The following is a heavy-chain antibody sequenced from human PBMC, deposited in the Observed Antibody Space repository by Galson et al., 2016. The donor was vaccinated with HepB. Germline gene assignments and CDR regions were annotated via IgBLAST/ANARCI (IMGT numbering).Heavy chain of an antibody. V-gene: IGHV1-69*13. Sequence: SVKVSCKASGYTFSSYSISWVRQAPGQGLEWMGGIIPIIGTGNYAQKFQGRVTITADESTNTAYMELSSLRSEDTAVYYCARDPRQLGTTVGDAFDIWGQGTMVTVSS. D-gene: IGHD1-7*01. CDR1: GYTFSSYS. J-gene: IGHJ3*02. CDR3: ARDPRQLGTTVGDAFDI. CDR2: IIPIIGTG.